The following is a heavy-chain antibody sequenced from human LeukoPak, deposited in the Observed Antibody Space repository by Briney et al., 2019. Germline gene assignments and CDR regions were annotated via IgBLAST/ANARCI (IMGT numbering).Heavy chain of an antibody. J-gene: IGHJ5*02. V-gene: IGHV4-39*07. Sequence: PSETLSLTCTVSGGSISSSSYYWGWIRQPPGKGLEWIGSIYYSGSTYYNPSLKSRVTISVDTSKNQCSLKLSSVTAADTAVYYCARGGPYYDFWSGYRYNWFDPWGQGTLVTVSS. CDR3: ARGGPYYDFWSGYRYNWFDP. CDR1: GGSISSSSYY. CDR2: IYYSGST. D-gene: IGHD3-3*01.